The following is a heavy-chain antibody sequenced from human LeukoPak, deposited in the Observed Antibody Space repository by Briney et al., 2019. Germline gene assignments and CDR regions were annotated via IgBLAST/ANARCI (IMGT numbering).Heavy chain of an antibody. CDR3: XXXXXIGTTXXXX. D-gene: IGHD1-1*01. Sequence: GGSLRLSCEASGFTFSSYAMSWLRQAPGKGLERVSAISDNGGMTYYADSVKGRSTISRDNSKNTLSLQLNSLRAEDTAVYYCXXXXXIGTTXXXXWGQXXXXTV. V-gene: IGHV3-23*01. CDR1: GFTFSSYA. J-gene: IGHJ4*02. CDR2: ISDNGGMT.